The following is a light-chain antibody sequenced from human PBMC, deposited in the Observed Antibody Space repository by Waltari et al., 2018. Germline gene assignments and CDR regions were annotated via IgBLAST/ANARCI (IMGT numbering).Light chain of an antibody. Sequence: DIVLTQSPGTLSFSLGDSATLSCRASQSVSRALTWYQQKPGQAPRLLIYGASTRAPGSPDRFSGSGSGTDFSLTISRLEPDDFAVYYCQHYLRLPVTFGQGTTVEV. V-gene: IGKV3-20*01. CDR1: QSVSRA. J-gene: IGKJ1*01. CDR2: GAS. CDR3: QHYLRLPVT.